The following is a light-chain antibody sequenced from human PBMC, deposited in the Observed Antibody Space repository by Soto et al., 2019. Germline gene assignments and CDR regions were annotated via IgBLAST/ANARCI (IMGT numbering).Light chain of an antibody. Sequence: EIVMTQSTATLSVSPGERATLSCRASQSVSSNLAWYQQKPGQAPRLLIYGASTRATGIPARFSGSGSGTEFTLTISSLQSEDFAVYYCQQYDKWPWTFGQGSKADIK. V-gene: IGKV3-15*01. CDR1: QSVSSN. CDR3: QQYDKWPWT. CDR2: GAS. J-gene: IGKJ1*01.